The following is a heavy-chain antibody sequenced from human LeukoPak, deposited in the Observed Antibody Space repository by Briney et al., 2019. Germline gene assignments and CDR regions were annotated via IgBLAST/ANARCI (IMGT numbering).Heavy chain of an antibody. CDR3: ARSQRELWFGESLTTFDY. Sequence: SETLSLTCTVSGVSISSSNSYWGWIRQPPGKGLEWIGSIYYSGNTYYNASLKSQVSISIDTSKNQFSLRLTSVTAADTAVYYCARSQRELWFGESLTTFDYWGQGTLVTVSS. J-gene: IGHJ4*02. CDR1: GVSISSSNSY. CDR2: IYYSGNT. V-gene: IGHV4-39*01. D-gene: IGHD3-10*01.